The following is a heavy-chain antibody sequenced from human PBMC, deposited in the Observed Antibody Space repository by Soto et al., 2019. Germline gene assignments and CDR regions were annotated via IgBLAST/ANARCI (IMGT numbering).Heavy chain of an antibody. CDR1: GFTFDDYA. J-gene: IGHJ6*02. V-gene: IGHV3-9*01. Sequence: EVLLVESGGGLVQPGRSLRLSCAASGFTFDDYAMHWVRQAPGKGLEWVSGISWNSGSIGYADSVKGRFTISRDNAKNSLYLQMNSLRAEDTALYYCAKDSALNGHCMDVWGQGTTVTVSS. CDR3: AKDSALNGHCMDV. CDR2: ISWNSGSI. D-gene: IGHD2-8*01.